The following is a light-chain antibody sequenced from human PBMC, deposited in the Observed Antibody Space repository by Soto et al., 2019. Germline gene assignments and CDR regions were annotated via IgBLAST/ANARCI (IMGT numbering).Light chain of an antibody. V-gene: IGKV1-9*01. CDR2: AAS. J-gene: IGKJ2*01. Sequence: DIPLTQSPSFLSASVGDRVTITCRASQAISSSLAWYQHNPGKAPKLLIYAASTLQNGVPSSFSGSGSATEFTLTVSRLKPQDFAIYYCQQLNDYRYTFGQGTKVEIK. CDR3: QQLNDYRYT. CDR1: QAISSS.